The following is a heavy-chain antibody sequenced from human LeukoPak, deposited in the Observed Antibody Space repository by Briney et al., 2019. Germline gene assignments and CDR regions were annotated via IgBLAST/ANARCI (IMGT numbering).Heavy chain of an antibody. CDR1: GFTFSNYW. V-gene: IGHV3-74*01. Sequence: GGSLRLSRAASGFTFSNYWMHWVRQAPGKGLVWVSRINTDGSSASYADSVKGRFTGSRDNARNTLYLQMNSLRAEDTAVYYCARGQDYGTDYWGQGTLVTVSS. D-gene: IGHD4/OR15-4a*01. J-gene: IGHJ4*02. CDR2: INTDGSSA. CDR3: ARGQDYGTDY.